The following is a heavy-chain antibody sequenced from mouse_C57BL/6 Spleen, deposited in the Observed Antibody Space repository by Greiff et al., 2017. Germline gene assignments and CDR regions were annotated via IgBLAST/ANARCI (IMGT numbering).Heavy chain of an antibody. CDR3: ARWRANWDRYYYAMDY. D-gene: IGHD4-1*01. CDR1: GYTFTSYW. Sequence: QVHVKQPGTELVKPGASVKLSCKASGYTFTSYWMHWVKQRPGQGLEWIGNINPSTGGTNYNEKFKSKATLTVDKSSSTAYMQLSGLTSEDSAVYYCARWRANWDRYYYAMDYWGQGTSVTVSS. CDR2: INPSTGGT. V-gene: IGHV1-53*01. J-gene: IGHJ4*01.